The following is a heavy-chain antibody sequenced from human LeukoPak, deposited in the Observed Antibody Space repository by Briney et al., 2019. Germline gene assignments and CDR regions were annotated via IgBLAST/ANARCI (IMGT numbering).Heavy chain of an antibody. CDR2: IYTSGST. Sequence: PSETLSLTCTVSGYSISSGYYWGWIRPPPGKGLEWIGRIYTSGSTNYNPSLKSRVTISVDTSKNQFSLKLSSVTAADTAVYYCAREGYYYGSGSYYSNRPGPFDYWGQGTLVTVSS. CDR3: AREGYYYGSGSYYSNRPGPFDY. CDR1: GYSISSGYY. V-gene: IGHV4-38-2*02. J-gene: IGHJ4*02. D-gene: IGHD3-10*01.